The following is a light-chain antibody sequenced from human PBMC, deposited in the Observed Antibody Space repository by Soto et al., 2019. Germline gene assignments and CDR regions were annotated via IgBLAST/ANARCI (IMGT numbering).Light chain of an antibody. J-gene: IGLJ1*01. CDR1: NIGSKS. V-gene: IGLV3-21*02. CDR2: NDR. CDR3: QLSVSSSHHFYA. Sequence: SYELTQPPSVSVAPGQTARITCGGDNIGSKSVHWYQQKPGQAPVLVVYNDRDRPSGIPERFSGSNSGNTATLTISRVEAGDEADYYCQLSVSSSHHFYAFGTGTKVTVL.